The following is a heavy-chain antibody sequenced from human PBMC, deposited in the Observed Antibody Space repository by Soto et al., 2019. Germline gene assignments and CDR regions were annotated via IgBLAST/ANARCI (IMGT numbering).Heavy chain of an antibody. Sequence: QVLLQQWGAGLLKPSETLSLTCAVYGGSFSGYYWSWIRQPPGKGLEWIAEINDSGTTNYNPSLKSAVTISVDTSKNQFSLKLRSVTAADTAVYYCARAYCTTVSCSSLDSWGQGTLVTVSS. CDR1: GGSFSGYY. J-gene: IGHJ4*02. D-gene: IGHD2-8*01. CDR3: ARAYCTTVSCSSLDS. V-gene: IGHV4-34*01. CDR2: INDSGTT.